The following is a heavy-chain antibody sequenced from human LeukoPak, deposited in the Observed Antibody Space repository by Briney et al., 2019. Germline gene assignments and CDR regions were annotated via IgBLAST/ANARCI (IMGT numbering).Heavy chain of an antibody. CDR2: ISSSSSYI. J-gene: IGHJ2*01. Sequence: PGGSLRLPCAASGFTFSSYAMSWVRQAPGKGLEWVSSISSSSSYIYYADSVKGRFTISRDNAKNSLSLQMNSLRAEDTAVYYCARVPGGDWHFDLWGRGTLVTVSS. V-gene: IGHV3-21*01. D-gene: IGHD3-16*01. CDR3: ARVPGGDWHFDL. CDR1: GFTFSSYA.